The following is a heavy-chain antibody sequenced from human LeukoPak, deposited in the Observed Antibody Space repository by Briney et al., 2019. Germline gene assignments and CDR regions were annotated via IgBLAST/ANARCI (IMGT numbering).Heavy chain of an antibody. CDR1: GGTFSSYA. J-gene: IGHJ4*02. CDR2: IIPIFGTA. V-gene: IGHV1-69*01. Sequence: SVKVSCKASGGTFSSYAITWVRQAPGQGLEWMGGIIPIFGTANYAQKFQGRVTITADESTTTAYMELSRLRSDDTAVYYCARELNYDSSGYYFDYWGQGTLVTVSS. D-gene: IGHD3-22*01. CDR3: ARELNYDSSGYYFDY.